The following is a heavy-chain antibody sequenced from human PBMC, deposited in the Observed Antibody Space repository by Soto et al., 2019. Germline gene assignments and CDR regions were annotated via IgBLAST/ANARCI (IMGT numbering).Heavy chain of an antibody. J-gene: IGHJ4*02. D-gene: IGHD5-18*01. CDR1: GFSLSTSGVG. CDR3: AHRRGYGLTLDY. V-gene: IGHV2-5*02. Sequence: QITLKESGPTLVKPTQTLTLTCTFSGFSLSTSGVGVGWIRQPPGKALEWLALIYWDDDKRYSPSLKSRLTITKDTSKNQVVLTMAKMDPVDTATYYCAHRRGYGLTLDYWGQGTLVTVSS. CDR2: IYWDDDK.